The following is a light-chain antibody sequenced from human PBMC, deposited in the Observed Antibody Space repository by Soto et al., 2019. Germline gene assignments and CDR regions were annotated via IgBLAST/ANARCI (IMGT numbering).Light chain of an antibody. CDR2: DVS. CDR1: SSDVGGYNY. V-gene: IGLV2-14*03. Sequence: QSVLTQPASVSGSPGQSITISCSGTSSDVGGYNYVFWYQHHPGKAPKLMIYDVSNRPSGVSNRFSGSKSGNTASLTISGLQAEDEADYYCRSYTSSSTYVFGTGTKVTV. CDR3: RSYTSSSTYV. J-gene: IGLJ1*01.